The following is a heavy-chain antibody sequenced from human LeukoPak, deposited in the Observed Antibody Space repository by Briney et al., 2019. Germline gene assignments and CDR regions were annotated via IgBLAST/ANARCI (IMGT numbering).Heavy chain of an antibody. CDR1: GGSISSTTYY. J-gene: IGHJ5*02. V-gene: IGHV4-39*01. CDR3: ARHSGYALYNWFDP. CDR2: ISYGGST. Sequence: SETLSLTCTVSGGSISSTTYYWAWIRQPPGKGLEWIGSISYGGSTYYNPSLKSRVTISVDTPKNQFSLRLSSVTAADTAVYYCARHSGYALYNWFDPWGQGTLVTVSS. D-gene: IGHD5-12*01.